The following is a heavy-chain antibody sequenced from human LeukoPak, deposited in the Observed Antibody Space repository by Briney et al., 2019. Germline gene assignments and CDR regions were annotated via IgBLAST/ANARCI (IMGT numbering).Heavy chain of an antibody. CDR3: ARVGYGSGSYYPRP. V-gene: IGHV4-34*01. D-gene: IGHD3-10*01. CDR1: GGSFSGYY. J-gene: IGHJ3*01. Sequence: SETLSLTCAVYGGSFSGYYWSWIRQPPGKGLEWIGEINHSGSTNYNPSLKSRVTISVDTSKNQFSLKLSSVTAADTAVYYCARVGYGSGSYYPRPWGQGTMVTVSS. CDR2: INHSGST.